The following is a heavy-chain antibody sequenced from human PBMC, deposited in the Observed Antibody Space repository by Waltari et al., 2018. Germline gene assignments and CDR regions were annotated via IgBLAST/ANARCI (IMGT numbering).Heavy chain of an antibody. Sequence: EVQLVESGGGLVKPGGSLRLSCAASGFTFSSYSMNWVRQAPGTGLEWVSSISSSSSYIYYADSVKGRFTISRDNAKNSLYLQMNSLRAEDTAVYYCARAGYDILTGFFYYGMDVWGQGTTVTVSS. CDR2: ISSSSSYI. CDR3: ARAGYDILTGFFYYGMDV. CDR1: GFTFSSYS. V-gene: IGHV3-21*01. J-gene: IGHJ6*02. D-gene: IGHD3-9*01.